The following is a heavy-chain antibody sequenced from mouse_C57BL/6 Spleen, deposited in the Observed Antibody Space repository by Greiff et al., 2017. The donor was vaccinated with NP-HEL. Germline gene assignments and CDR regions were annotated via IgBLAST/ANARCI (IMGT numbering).Heavy chain of an antibody. D-gene: IGHD1-1*01. J-gene: IGHJ3*01. CDR2: INPSDGGT. CDR1: GYTFTSYW. Sequence: QVQLQQPGAELVRPGSSVKLSCKASGYTFTSYWLHWVKQRPIQGLEWIGNINPSDGGTHYNQKFKDKAPLTVDKSSSTAYMQLISLTSEDSAVYYSARAEYGSGGTFAYWGQGTLVTVSA. V-gene: IGHV1-52*01. CDR3: ARAEYGSGGTFAY.